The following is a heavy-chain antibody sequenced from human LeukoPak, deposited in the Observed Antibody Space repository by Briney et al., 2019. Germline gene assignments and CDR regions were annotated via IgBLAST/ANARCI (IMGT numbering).Heavy chain of an antibody. CDR1: GLSISNFW. J-gene: IGHJ4*02. CDR3: VTDGDKWNDFEY. V-gene: IGHV3-7*01. CDR2: IDKDGNEI. D-gene: IGHD1-1*01. Sequence: GGSLRLSCAAPGLSISNFWMHWVRQAPGKGLEWVAIIDKDGNEIKYVDSVKGRFTLSRDNARNSVYLQMNSLRTEDTALYYCVTDGDKWNDFEYWGQGTLVTVSS.